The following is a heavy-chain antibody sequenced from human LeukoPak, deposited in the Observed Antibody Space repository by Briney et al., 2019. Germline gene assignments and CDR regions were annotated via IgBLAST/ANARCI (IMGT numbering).Heavy chain of an antibody. CDR2: IKGDGSET. CDR3: AREEVKSFDD. CDR1: GFSFKNVW. J-gene: IGHJ5*02. V-gene: IGHV3-7*03. Sequence: GGSLRLSCAASGFSFKNVWMSWVRQAPGKGLEWVANIKGDGSETSYVTSVRGRFTISRDNAKNSLYLQMNNLRVEDTAVYYCAREEVKSFDDWSQGTLVTVSS.